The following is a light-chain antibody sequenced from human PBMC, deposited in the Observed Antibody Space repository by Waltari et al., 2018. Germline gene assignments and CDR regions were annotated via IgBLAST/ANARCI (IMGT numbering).Light chain of an antibody. V-gene: IGLV2-23*02. CDR3: CSYVDTTSWL. CDR1: SSDFGNYNF. J-gene: IGLJ3*02. CDR2: DVS. Sequence: QSALTQPASVSGSPGPSITISCTGTSSDFGNYNFVSWYQHQPGQAPKLVIYDVSARPSGVSNRFSVSKSGNTASLTISGLQPEDEADYYCCSYVDTTSWLFGGGTKLTVL.